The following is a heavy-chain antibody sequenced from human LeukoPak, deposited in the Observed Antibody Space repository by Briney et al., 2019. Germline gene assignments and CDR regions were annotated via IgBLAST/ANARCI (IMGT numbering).Heavy chain of an antibody. J-gene: IGHJ3*02. V-gene: IGHV3-30*02. Sequence: GGSLRLSCAASGFTFSSYGMHWVRQAPGKGLEWVAFIRYDGSDKYYADSVKGRFTISRDNSKNTLYLQMGSLRAEDMAVHYCARGDKTWWRLYGDAFDIWGQGTMVTVSS. CDR2: IRYDGSDK. D-gene: IGHD2-15*01. CDR1: GFTFSSYG. CDR3: ARGDKTWWRLYGDAFDI.